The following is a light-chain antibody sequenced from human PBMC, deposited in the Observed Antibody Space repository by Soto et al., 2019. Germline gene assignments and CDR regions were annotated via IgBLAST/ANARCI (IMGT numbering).Light chain of an antibody. CDR3: QQHINRLS. V-gene: IGKV3-11*01. Sequence: EIVLTQSPATLSCSPGERATLSSRASQRVCNFLAWYQQKPGQAPRLLIYHASNRAPGIPARFSGSGSGTDFTLTISTLEPEDFAVYSCQQHINRLSFGGGTKVEIK. J-gene: IGKJ4*01. CDR1: QRVCNF. CDR2: HAS.